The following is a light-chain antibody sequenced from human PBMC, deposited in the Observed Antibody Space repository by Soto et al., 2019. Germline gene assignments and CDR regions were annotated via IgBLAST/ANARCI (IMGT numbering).Light chain of an antibody. J-gene: IGKJ1*01. Sequence: ETVMTQSPATLSVSPGERATLSCRASESVSSYLAWYQQKPGQAPRLLIYGASARATGVPARLSGSGSGTDFTLIISSLQPEDFAVYYCHQYLNWPQAFGQGTKVEIK. V-gene: IGKV3D-15*01. CDR2: GAS. CDR1: ESVSSY. CDR3: HQYLNWPQA.